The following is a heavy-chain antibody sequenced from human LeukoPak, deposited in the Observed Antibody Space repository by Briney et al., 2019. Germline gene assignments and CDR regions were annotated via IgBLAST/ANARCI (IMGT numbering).Heavy chain of an antibody. V-gene: IGHV4-59*02. Sequence: PSETLSLTCTVSGGSVSSYYWSWIRQPPGKGLEWIGYIYYSGSTNYNPSLESRVTISVDTSKNQFSLKLSSVTAADTAVYYCARDSIAARPSYYYYYGMDVWGQGTTVTVSS. J-gene: IGHJ6*02. CDR3: ARDSIAARPSYYYYYGMDV. CDR2: IYYSGST. D-gene: IGHD6-6*01. CDR1: GGSVSSYY.